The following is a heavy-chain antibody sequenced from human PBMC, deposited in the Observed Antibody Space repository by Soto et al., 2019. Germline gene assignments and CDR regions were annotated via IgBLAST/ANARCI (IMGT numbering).Heavy chain of an antibody. Sequence: LSLTCTVSSGSIGSYYWSWIRQPPGKELEWIGYIYYRGGTNYNPSLKSRVTISVDLSKNKFSLKLNSVTAAETAVYYCACERGVASAVPHGMDGWGHGTMVTVSS. J-gene: IGHJ6*02. D-gene: IGHD6-13*01. CDR1: SGSIGSYY. V-gene: IGHV4-59*01. CDR3: ACERGVASAVPHGMDG. CDR2: IYYRGGT.